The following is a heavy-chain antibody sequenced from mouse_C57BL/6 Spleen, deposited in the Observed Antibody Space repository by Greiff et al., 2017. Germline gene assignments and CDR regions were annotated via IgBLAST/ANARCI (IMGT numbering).Heavy chain of an antibody. Sequence: QVQLQQSGAELVRPGTSVTVSCKASGYAFTNYLIEWVKQRPGQGLEWIGVINPGSGGTNYNEKFKSKETLTADKSSSTADKQLSSLTSEDSADYFCARGTRVVAPDWYFDVWGTGTTVTVSS. D-gene: IGHD1-1*01. CDR2: INPGSGGT. V-gene: IGHV1-54*01. CDR3: ARGTRVVAPDWYFDV. J-gene: IGHJ1*03. CDR1: GYAFTNYL.